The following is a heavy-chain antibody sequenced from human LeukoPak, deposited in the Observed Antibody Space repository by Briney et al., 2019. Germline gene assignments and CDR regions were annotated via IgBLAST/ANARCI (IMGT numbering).Heavy chain of an antibody. V-gene: IGHV4-59*01. J-gene: IGHJ3*02. CDR1: GGSISSYY. Sequence: SETLSLTCTVSGGSISSYYWSWIRQPPGKGLEWIGYIYYSGSTNYNPSLKSRVTISVDTSKNQFSLKLSSVTAADTAVYYCARVRRYYDILTGYSADAFDIWGQGTMVTVSS. CDR2: IYYSGST. CDR3: ARVRRYYDILTGYSADAFDI. D-gene: IGHD3-9*01.